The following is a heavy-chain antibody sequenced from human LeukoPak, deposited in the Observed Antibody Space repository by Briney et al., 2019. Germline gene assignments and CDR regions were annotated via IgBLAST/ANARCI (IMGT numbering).Heavy chain of an antibody. CDR2: IIPIFGTA. CDR1: GGTFSSYA. CDR3: ARPSLGYCSSTSCPLGAFDI. V-gene: IGHV1-69*13. D-gene: IGHD2-2*01. J-gene: IGHJ3*02. Sequence: SVKGSCKASGGTFSSYAISWVRQAPGQGLEWMGGIIPIFGTANYAQKFQGRVTITADESTSTAYMELSSLRSEDTAVYYCARPSLGYCSSTSCPLGAFDIWGQGTMVTVSS.